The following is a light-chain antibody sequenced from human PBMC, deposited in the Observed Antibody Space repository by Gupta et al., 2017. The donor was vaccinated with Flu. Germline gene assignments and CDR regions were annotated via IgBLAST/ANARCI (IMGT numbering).Light chain of an antibody. CDR1: KSLGTS. V-gene: IGKV3-11*01. Sequence: PATLSSPPGDNATPSSSASKSLGTSLSCYRQPHRQHPRLLIVDASTRSTGIPARFSSSGSGTDFITTISSLEHEDFAVYFCQHRRDWAWTFGQGTKVEV. CDR3: QHRRDWAWT. CDR2: DAS. J-gene: IGKJ1*01.